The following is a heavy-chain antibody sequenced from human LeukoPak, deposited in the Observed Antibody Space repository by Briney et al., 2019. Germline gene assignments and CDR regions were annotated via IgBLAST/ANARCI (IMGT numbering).Heavy chain of an antibody. Sequence: GGSLRLSCAASGFTFSSYSMNWVRQAPGKGLEWVSSISSSSSYIYYADSVKGRFTISRDNAKNSLYLQMNSLRAEDTAVYYCARVSSVWYYYMDVWGKGTTVTVSS. CDR3: ARVSSVWYYYMDV. CDR1: GFTFSSYS. J-gene: IGHJ6*03. V-gene: IGHV3-21*01. D-gene: IGHD2-15*01. CDR2: ISSSSSYI.